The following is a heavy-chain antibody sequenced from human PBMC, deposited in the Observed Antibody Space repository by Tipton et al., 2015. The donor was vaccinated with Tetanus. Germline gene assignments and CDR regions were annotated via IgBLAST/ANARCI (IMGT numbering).Heavy chain of an antibody. V-gene: IGHV1-3*04. D-gene: IGHD1-14*01. CDR2: INTGNGHT. J-gene: IGHJ4*02. CDR3: ARDDGYEGASITANYFDY. CDR1: GYTFIRYA. Sequence: QLVQSGAEVKKPGASVKVSCKASGYTFIRYAMHWVRQAPGQRPEWMGWINTGNGHTKYSQKLQGRVTFTRDTSATTSYMELSSLNSEDTAMYYCARDDGYEGASITANYFDYWGQGTLVTVSS.